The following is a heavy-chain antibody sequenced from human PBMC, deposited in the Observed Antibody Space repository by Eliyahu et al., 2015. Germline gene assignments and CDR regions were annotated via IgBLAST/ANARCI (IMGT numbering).Heavy chain of an antibody. D-gene: IGHD6-19*01. V-gene: IGHV1-18*01. CDR3: ARVRRALRWLVRENDY. CDR1: GYTFTXYG. Sequence: QVQLVQSGAEVKKPGASVKVSCKASGYTFTXYGISWVRQAPGXGLEWMGWISAYNGNTNYXQKLQGRVTMTTDTSTSTAYMELRSLRSDDTAVYYCARVRRALRWLVRENDYWGQGTLVTVSS. CDR2: ISAYNGNT. J-gene: IGHJ4*02.